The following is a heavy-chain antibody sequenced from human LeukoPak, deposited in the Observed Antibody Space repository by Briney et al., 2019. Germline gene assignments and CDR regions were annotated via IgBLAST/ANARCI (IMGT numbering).Heavy chain of an antibody. V-gene: IGHV3-21*01. CDR2: ISSSSSYI. D-gene: IGHD6-13*01. CDR1: GFTFSSYS. CDR3: ARDETTAMSSSWYRYFDL. J-gene: IGHJ2*01. Sequence: GGSLRLSCAASGFTFSSYSMNWVRQAPGKGLEWVSSISSSSSYIYYADSVKGRFTISRDNAKNSLYLQMNSLRAEDTAVYYCARDETTAMSSSWYRYFDLWGRGTLVTVSS.